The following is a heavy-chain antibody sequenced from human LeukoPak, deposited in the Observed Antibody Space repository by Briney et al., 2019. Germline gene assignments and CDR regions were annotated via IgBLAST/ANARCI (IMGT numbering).Heavy chain of an antibody. Sequence: GGSLRLSCAAAGFTFSNNWMIWVRQAPGKGLEWVGNIKQDGSEKRYADSVRGRFSTSRDNARTSLYLKMNSLRAEDTAVYYCARASDPWLQLTWGQGTLVTVSS. J-gene: IGHJ5*02. D-gene: IGHD5-24*01. V-gene: IGHV3-7*05. CDR3: ARASDPWLQLT. CDR2: IKQDGSEK. CDR1: GFTFSNNW.